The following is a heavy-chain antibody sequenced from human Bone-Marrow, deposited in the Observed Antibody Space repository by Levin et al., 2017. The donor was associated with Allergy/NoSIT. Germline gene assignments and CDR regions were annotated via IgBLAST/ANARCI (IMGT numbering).Heavy chain of an antibody. CDR3: ARIGGVCDFWSGENWFDA. CDR2: ISSDSSDI. Sequence: GESLKISCAASGFTFSNYGMNWVRQAPGKGLEWVSSISSDSSDIFYADSMKGRITISRDNANNSVYLQMSSLRANDTGVYYCARIGGVCDFWSGENWFDAWGQGILVTVSS. CDR1: GFTFSNYG. J-gene: IGHJ5*02. D-gene: IGHD3-3*01. V-gene: IGHV3-21*01.